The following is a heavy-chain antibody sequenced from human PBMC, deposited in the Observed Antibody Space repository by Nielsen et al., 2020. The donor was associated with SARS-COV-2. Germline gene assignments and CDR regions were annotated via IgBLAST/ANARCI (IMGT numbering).Heavy chain of an antibody. D-gene: IGHD6-19*01. Sequence: SCKASGYTFTSYYLHWVRQAPGKGLEWVAVIWYDGSNKYYADSVKGRFTISRDNSKNTLYLQMNSLRAEDTAVYYCARDQGIAVASTGDGYWGQGTLVTVSS. J-gene: IGHJ4*02. CDR3: ARDQGIAVASTGDGY. CDR2: IWYDGSNK. V-gene: IGHV3-33*01. CDR1: GYTFTSYY.